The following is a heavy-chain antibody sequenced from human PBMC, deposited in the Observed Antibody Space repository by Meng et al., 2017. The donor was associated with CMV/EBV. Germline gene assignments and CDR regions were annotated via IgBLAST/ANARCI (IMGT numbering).Heavy chain of an antibody. CDR1: GGSFSGYY. D-gene: IGHD1-26*01. CDR2: INHSGST. Sequence: GSLRLSCAVYGGSFSGYYWSWIRQPPGKGLEWIGEINHSGSTNYNPSLKSRVTISVDTSKNQFSLKLSSVTAADTAEYYCATGGSYRFDYWGQGTLVTVSS. CDR3: ATGGSYRFDY. V-gene: IGHV4-34*01. J-gene: IGHJ4*02.